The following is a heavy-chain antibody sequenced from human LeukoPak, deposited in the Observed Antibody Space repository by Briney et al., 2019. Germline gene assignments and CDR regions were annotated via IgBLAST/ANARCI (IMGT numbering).Heavy chain of an antibody. D-gene: IGHD3-9*01. CDR3: ARFLKTGYWAHYWYFDL. V-gene: IGHV3-30*02. CDR2: IRYDGSNK. J-gene: IGHJ2*01. CDR1: GFTFSSYG. Sequence: GGSLRLSCAASGFTFSSYGMHWVRQAPGKGLEWVAFIRYDGSNKYYADSVKGRFTISRDNAKNSPYLQMNSLRAEDTAVYYCARFLKTGYWAHYWYFDLWGRGTLITVSS.